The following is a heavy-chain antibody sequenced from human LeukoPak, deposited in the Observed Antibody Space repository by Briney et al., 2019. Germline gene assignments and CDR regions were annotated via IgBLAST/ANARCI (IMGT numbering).Heavy chain of an antibody. CDR2: IYYSGST. CDR1: GGSISSYY. Sequence: SETLSLTCTVSGGSISSYYWSWIRQPPGKGLEWIGYIYYSGSTNYNPSLKSRVTISVDTSKNQFSLKLSSVTAADTAVYYCARDDPIAGDNAFDIWGQGTVVTVSS. CDR3: ARDDPIAGDNAFDI. D-gene: IGHD7-27*01. V-gene: IGHV4-59*01. J-gene: IGHJ3*02.